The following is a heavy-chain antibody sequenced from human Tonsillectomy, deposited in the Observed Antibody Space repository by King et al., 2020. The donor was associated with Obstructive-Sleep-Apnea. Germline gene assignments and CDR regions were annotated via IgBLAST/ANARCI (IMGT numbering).Heavy chain of an antibody. CDR3: VKARRVKWEFDAFNV. CDR2: IWYDGSKK. Sequence: VQLVESGGGVVQPGRSLRLSCAASGFTFSSHGMHWVRRAPGKGLEWVALIWYDGSKKYYADSVKGRFTISRDNSKNTLNLEMNSLRAEDAAIYYCVKARRVKWEFDAFNVWGQGTMVTVSS. V-gene: IGHV3-33*06. CDR1: GFTFSSHG. D-gene: IGHD1-26*01. J-gene: IGHJ3*01.